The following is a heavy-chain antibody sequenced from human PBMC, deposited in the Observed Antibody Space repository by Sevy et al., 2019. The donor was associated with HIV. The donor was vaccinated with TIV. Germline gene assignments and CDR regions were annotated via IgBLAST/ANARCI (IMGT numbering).Heavy chain of an antibody. V-gene: IGHV3-11*06. D-gene: IGHD5-18*01. CDR2: ISTSSSYT. J-gene: IGHJ6*02. Sequence: GGSLRLSCAASGFTFSDYYMSWIRQAPGKGLEWVSYISTSSSYTNYADSVKGRFTISRDNAKSSLYLHMNSLRAEDTAVYYCARVSVDTNFYGMDVWGQGTTVTISS. CDR1: GFTFSDYY. CDR3: ARVSVDTNFYGMDV.